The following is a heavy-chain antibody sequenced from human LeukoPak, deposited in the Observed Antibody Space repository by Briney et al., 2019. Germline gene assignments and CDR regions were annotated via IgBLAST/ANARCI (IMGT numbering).Heavy chain of an antibody. CDR1: GYTFTGYY. J-gene: IGHJ4*02. Sequence: ASVKVSCKASGYTFTGYYMHWVRQAPGQGLEWMGWINPNSGGTNYAQKFQGRVTMTRDTSISTAYMELSRLRSDDTAVYYCARGSNIVVVPAANQHSSEGDVSDALTKAHWGQGTLVTVSS. D-gene: IGHD2-2*01. CDR3: ARGSNIVVVPAANQHSSEGDVSDALTKAH. V-gene: IGHV1-2*02. CDR2: INPNSGGT.